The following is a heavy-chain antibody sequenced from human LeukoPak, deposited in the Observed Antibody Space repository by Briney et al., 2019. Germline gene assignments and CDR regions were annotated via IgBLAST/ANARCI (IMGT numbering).Heavy chain of an antibody. CDR3: ARACSSGYYDH. Sequence: PAETLSLTCAVYGGSFSTYYWSWIRQPPGKGLEWIGSIYHSGSTYYNPSLKSRVTISVDTSKNQFSLKLSSVTAADTAVYYCARACSSGYYDHWGQGTLVTVSS. V-gene: IGHV4-34*01. CDR2: IYHSGST. D-gene: IGHD3-22*01. CDR1: GGSFSTYY. J-gene: IGHJ4*02.